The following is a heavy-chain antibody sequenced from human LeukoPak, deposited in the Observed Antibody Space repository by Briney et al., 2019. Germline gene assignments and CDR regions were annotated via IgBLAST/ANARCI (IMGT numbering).Heavy chain of an antibody. CDR2: ISYDGSNK. CDR3: TTEPPMYFFVVLPA. CDR1: GFTFSSYG. V-gene: IGHV3-30*03. J-gene: IGHJ5*02. Sequence: PGRSLRLSCAASGFTFSSYGMHWVRQAPGKGLEWVAVISYDGSNKYYADSVKGRFTISRDNSKNTLYLQMNSLKTEDTAVYYCTTEPPMYFFVVLPAWGQGTLVTVSS. D-gene: IGHD2-2*01.